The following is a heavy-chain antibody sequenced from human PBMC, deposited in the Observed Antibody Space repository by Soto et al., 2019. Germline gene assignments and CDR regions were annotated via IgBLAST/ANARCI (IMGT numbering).Heavy chain of an antibody. J-gene: IGHJ3*02. D-gene: IGHD3-22*01. V-gene: IGHV1-69*04. CDR3: AREGYYDSSGYSNPHAFDI. Sequence: GASVKVSCKASGGTFSSYAISWVRQAPGQGLEWMGIIIPIGGRTSYAQKFQGRVTMTRDTSTSTVYMELSSLRSEDTAVYYCAREGYYDSSGYSNPHAFDIWGQGTMVTVSS. CDR1: GGTFSSYA. CDR2: IIPIGGRT.